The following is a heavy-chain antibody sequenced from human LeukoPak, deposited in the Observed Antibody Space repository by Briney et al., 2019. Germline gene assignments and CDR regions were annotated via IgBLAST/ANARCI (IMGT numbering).Heavy chain of an antibody. CDR3: ARAAYSSSVGDY. CDR1: GFTSSSYA. CDR2: ISFDGNNA. J-gene: IGHJ4*02. Sequence: GRSLTLSCAASGFTSSSYAMNWVRQAPGKGLEWVAVISFDGNNAYYTDSVKGRFTISRDNSKNTLSLQMNSLRPEDTAVYYCARAAYSSSVGDYWGQGSLVTVSS. V-gene: IGHV3-30*04. D-gene: IGHD6-6*01.